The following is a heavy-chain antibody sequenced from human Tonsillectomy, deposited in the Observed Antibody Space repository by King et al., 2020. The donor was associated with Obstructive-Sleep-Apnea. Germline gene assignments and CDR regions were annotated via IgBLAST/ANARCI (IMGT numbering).Heavy chain of an antibody. Sequence: VQLVESGGGVVQPGRSLRLSCAASGFIFSSYAMHWVRQAPGKGLEWVAVILYDGSNKSYADSVKGRFTISRDNSKNTLYLQMNSLRAEDTAVYYCASFKYWGQGTLVTVSS. CDR1: GFIFSSYA. CDR3: ASFKY. CDR2: ILYDGSNK. V-gene: IGHV3-30-3*01. J-gene: IGHJ4*02.